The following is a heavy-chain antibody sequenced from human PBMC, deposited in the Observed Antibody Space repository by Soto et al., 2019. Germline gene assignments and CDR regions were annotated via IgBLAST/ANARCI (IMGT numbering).Heavy chain of an antibody. Sequence: PGESLKISCKGSGYSFTSYWIGWVRQMPGKGLEWMGIIYPGDSDTRYSPSFQGQVTISADKSISTAYLQRSSLKASDTAMYYWARLRGAAAGFVVFNIGGQGKRVTFSS. CDR3: ARLRGAAAGFVVFNI. CDR1: GYSFTSYW. CDR2: IYPGDSDT. V-gene: IGHV5-51*01. D-gene: IGHD6-25*01. J-gene: IGHJ3*02.